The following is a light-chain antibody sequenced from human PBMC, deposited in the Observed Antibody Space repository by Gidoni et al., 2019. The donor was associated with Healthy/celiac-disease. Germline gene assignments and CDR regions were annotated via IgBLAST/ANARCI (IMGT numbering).Light chain of an antibody. CDR3: QQYNSYEST. V-gene: IGKV1-5*03. CDR1: RSISSW. Sequence: DIQMTQSPSTLSASVGDRVTITCRASRSISSWLAWYQQKPGKAPKLLIYKASSLESGVPSRFSGSGSGTEFTLTISSLQPDDFATYYCQQYNSYESTFGQGTKLEIK. CDR2: KAS. J-gene: IGKJ2*01.